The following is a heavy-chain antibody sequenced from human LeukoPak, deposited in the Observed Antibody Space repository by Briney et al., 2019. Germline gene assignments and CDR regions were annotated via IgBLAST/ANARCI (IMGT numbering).Heavy chain of an antibody. V-gene: IGHV3-74*01. J-gene: IGHJ5*02. D-gene: IGHD2-15*01. Sequence: GGSLRLSCAASGFTFSGYWMHWVRQAPGKGLVWVSRIKSDGSTTSYADSVKGRFTISRDNAKNTLSLQMNSLRAEDTAVYYCARGCSGGSCYESKFDPWGQGTLVTVSS. CDR1: GFTFSGYW. CDR2: IKSDGSTT. CDR3: ARGCSGGSCYESKFDP.